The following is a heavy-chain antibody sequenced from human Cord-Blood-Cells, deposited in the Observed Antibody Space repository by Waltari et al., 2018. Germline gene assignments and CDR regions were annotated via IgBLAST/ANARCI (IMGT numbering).Heavy chain of an antibody. J-gene: IGHJ4*02. D-gene: IGHD2-2*01. Sequence: QLQLQESGPGLVKPSETLSLTCTVSGGSISSSSYYRGWIRQPPGKGLEWIGSIYYSGSTYYNPSLKSRVTISVDTSKNQFSLKLSSVTAADTAVYYCARHFGRNIVVVPAAIDYWGQGTLVTVSS. CDR1: GGSISSSSYY. CDR3: ARHFGRNIVVVPAAIDY. CDR2: IYYSGST. V-gene: IGHV4-39*01.